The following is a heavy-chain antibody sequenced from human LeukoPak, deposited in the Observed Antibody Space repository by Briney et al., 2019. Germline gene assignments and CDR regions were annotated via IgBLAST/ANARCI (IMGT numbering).Heavy chain of an antibody. V-gene: IGHV1-69*02. J-gene: IGHJ6*02. D-gene: IGHD3-22*01. CDR1: GGTFSSCT. CDR2: IIPILGIA. Sequence: SVKVSCKASGGTFSSCTIGWVRQGPGQGLEWMGRIIPILGIANYAQKFQGRVTITADKSTSTAYMELSSLRSEDTAVYYCVYYYDSSGYYYGMDVWGQGTTVTVSS. CDR3: VYYYDSSGYYYGMDV.